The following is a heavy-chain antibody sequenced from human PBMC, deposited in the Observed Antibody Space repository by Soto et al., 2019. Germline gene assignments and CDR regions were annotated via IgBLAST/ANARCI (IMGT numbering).Heavy chain of an antibody. V-gene: IGHV3-21*02. CDR2: INEDSTYI. CDR3: VRDFGRYFRSGYMDV. CDR1: GFTFSAFS. Sequence: EVRLVESGGGLVKPGGSLRLSCAASGFTFSAFSMNWVRQAPGKGLEWLSSINEDSTYIYYGDSFRGRSTISRDNAKDSLYLHIDSLRAEDTAVYYCVRDFGRYFRSGYMDVWGDGATVIVS. J-gene: IGHJ6*03. D-gene: IGHD3-9*01.